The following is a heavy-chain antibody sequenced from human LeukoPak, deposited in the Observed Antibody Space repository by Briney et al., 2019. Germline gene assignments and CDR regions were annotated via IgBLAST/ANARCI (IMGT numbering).Heavy chain of an antibody. J-gene: IGHJ4*02. CDR3: ARGRDYYDSSGYYKPYYFDY. CDR1: GGPLSGYY. V-gene: IGHV4-34*01. Sequence: ASETLSLTCAVYGGPLSGYYWSWMRQPPGNGREGLGEINHSGSTNYNPSLKSRVNISVDTSKKQSSLKLSSVTAADTAVYYCARGRDYYDSSGYYKPYYFDYWGQGTLVTVSS. CDR2: INHSGST. D-gene: IGHD3-22*01.